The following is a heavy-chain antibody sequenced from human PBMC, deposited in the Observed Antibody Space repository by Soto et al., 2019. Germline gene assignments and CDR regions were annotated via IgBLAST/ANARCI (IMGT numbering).Heavy chain of an antibody. CDR2: ISGSGSSP. Sequence: PGGSLRLSCAASGFIFTSSAMTWVRQAPGKGLEWVSVISGSGSSPYYADSVKGRFTISRDNSKSTLYLHMNSLRADDTAVYYCAKDGAFYDFVTGYYLTGHYFDYWGEGTPVTVSS. CDR3: AKDGAFYDFVTGYYLTGHYFDY. D-gene: IGHD3-9*01. CDR1: GFIFTSSA. V-gene: IGHV3-23*01. J-gene: IGHJ4*02.